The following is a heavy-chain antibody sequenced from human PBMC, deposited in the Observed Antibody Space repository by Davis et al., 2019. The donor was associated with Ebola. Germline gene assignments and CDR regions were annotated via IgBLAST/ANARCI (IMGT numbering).Heavy chain of an antibody. V-gene: IGHV3-33*08. CDR3: ARDKAGDLDY. CDR1: GFTFSSYG. D-gene: IGHD7-27*01. J-gene: IGHJ4*02. Sequence: GESLKISCAASGFTFSSYGMHWVRQAPGKGLEWVAVIWYDGSNKYYADSVKGRFTISRDNAKNTLYLQMNSLRAEDTAVYYCARDKAGDLDYWGQGTLVTVSS. CDR2: IWYDGSNK.